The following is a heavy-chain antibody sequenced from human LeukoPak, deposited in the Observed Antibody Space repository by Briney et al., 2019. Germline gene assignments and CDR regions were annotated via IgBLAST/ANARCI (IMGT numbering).Heavy chain of an antibody. J-gene: IGHJ4*02. CDR3: ATSSPYGDYAKPPDY. Sequence: GASVKVSCKASGGTFSSYAISWVRQAPGQGLEWMGRIIPILGIANYAQKFQGRVTITADKSTSTAYMELSSLRSEDTAVYYCATSSPYGDYAKPPDYWGQGTLVTVSS. CDR1: GGTFSSYA. CDR2: IIPILGIA. D-gene: IGHD4-17*01. V-gene: IGHV1-69*04.